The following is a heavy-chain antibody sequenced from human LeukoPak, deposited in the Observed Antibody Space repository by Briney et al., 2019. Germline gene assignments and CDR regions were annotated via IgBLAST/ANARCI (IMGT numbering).Heavy chain of an antibody. D-gene: IGHD1-1*01. CDR1: GGTFSSYA. V-gene: IGHV1-69*06. CDR2: IIPIFGTA. J-gene: IGHJ4*02. CDR3: AQDLAYIRFDN. Sequence: GASVKVSCKASGGTFSSYAISWVRQAPGQGLEWMGGIIPIFGTANYAQKFQGRVTITADKSTSTAYMELSSLRFEDAAVYYCAQDLAYIRFDNWGQGTLVTVSS.